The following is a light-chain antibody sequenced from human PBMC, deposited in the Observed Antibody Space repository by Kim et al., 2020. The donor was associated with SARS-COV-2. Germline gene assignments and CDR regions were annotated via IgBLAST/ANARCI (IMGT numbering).Light chain of an antibody. CDR2: QDS. CDR1: KLGDKY. J-gene: IGLJ1*01. CDR3: QAWDSSLGV. V-gene: IGLV3-1*01. Sequence: SYELTQPPSVSVSPGQTASITCSGDKLGDKYACWYQQKPGQSPVLVIYQDSKRPSGIPERFSGSNSGNTATLTISGTQAMDEADYYCQAWDSSLGVFGTG.